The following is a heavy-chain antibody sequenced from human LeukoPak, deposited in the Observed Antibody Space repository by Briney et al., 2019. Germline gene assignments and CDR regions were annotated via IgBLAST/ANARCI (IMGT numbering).Heavy chain of an antibody. CDR2: IYTSGST. CDR1: GGSISSGSYY. V-gene: IGHV4-61*02. CDR3: ARGPTTVTRAFDY. D-gene: IGHD4-17*01. J-gene: IGHJ4*02. Sequence: SETLSLTCTVSGGSISSGSYYWSWIRQPAGKGLEWIGRIYTSGSTNCNPSLKSRVTISVDTSKNQFSLKLSSVTAADTAVYYCARGPTTVTRAFDYWGQGTLVTVSS.